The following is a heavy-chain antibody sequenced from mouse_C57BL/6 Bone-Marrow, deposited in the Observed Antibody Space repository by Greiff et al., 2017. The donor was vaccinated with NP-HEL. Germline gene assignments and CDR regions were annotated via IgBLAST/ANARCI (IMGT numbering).Heavy chain of an antibody. CDR1: GFTFSSYG. Sequence: EVQLQESGGDLVKPGGSLKLSCAASGFTFSSYGMSWVRQTPDKRLEWVATISSGGSYTYYPDSVKGRFTISRDNAKNTLYLQMSSLKSEDTAMYYCARPSNFDYWGQGTTLTVSS. CDR3: ARPSNFDY. CDR2: ISSGGSYT. J-gene: IGHJ2*01. V-gene: IGHV5-6*01.